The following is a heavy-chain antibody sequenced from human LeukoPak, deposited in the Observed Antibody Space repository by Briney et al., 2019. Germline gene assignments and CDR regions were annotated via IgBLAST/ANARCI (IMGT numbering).Heavy chain of an antibody. Sequence: PSETLSLTCTVSGGSISSSSYYWGWIRQPPGKGLEWIGNIYYSGSTYYNPSLMSRVTISVDTSKNQFSLKLSSVTAADTAVYYCARQVVVVPAAKGLYYDFWSGLPVYWFDPWGQGTLVTVSS. CDR3: ARQVVVVPAAKGLYYDFWSGLPVYWFDP. D-gene: IGHD2-2*01. CDR2: IYYSGST. V-gene: IGHV4-39*01. CDR1: GGSISSSSYY. J-gene: IGHJ5*02.